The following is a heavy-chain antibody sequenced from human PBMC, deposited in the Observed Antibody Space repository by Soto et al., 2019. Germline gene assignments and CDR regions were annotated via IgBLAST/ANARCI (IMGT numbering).Heavy chain of an antibody. Sequence: SETLSLTCAVYGGSFSGYYWSWIRQPPGKGLEWIGEINHSGSTNYNPSLKSRVTISVDTSKDQFSLKLSSVTAADTAVYHGARGLRLWFGELFRGDNGFDPWGQGTLVAVSS. D-gene: IGHD3-10*01. V-gene: IGHV4-34*01. CDR3: ARGLRLWFGELFRGDNGFDP. CDR2: INHSGST. CDR1: GGSFSGYY. J-gene: IGHJ5*02.